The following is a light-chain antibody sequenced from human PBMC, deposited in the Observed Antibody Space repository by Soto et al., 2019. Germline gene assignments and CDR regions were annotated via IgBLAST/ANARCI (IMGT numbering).Light chain of an antibody. CDR3: QQYRYWPRP. Sequence: EVVLSKCAGTVCVYPGDKVTLSCRASQSVDINLSWYQQRAGQAPRLLVYGASTKATDMPGRFSGRGSGTEFTLTINNLQSEDFAVYYCQQYRYWPRPFGQVTKVAIK. CDR2: GAS. CDR1: QSVDIN. J-gene: IGKJ1*01. V-gene: IGKV3-15*01.